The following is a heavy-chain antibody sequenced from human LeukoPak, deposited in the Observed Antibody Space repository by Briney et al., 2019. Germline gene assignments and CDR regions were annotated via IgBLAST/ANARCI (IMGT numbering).Heavy chain of an antibody. D-gene: IGHD1-26*01. Sequence: GGSLRLSCEASGFTFSTYWMSWVRQAPGKGLEWVANIKQDGSEKYYVDSVKGRFTISSDNAKNSVYLQMNSLRAEDTAVYYCARGGRYYVDWGQGTLVTVSS. V-gene: IGHV3-7*01. J-gene: IGHJ4*02. CDR1: GFTFSTYW. CDR2: IKQDGSEK. CDR3: ARGGRYYVD.